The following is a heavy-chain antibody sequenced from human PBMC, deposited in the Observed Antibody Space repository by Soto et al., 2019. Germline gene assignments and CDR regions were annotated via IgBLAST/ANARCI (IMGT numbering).Heavy chain of an antibody. CDR2: IFYSGST. D-gene: IGHD6-19*01. CDR3: ARVRSGPKFDY. J-gene: IGHJ4*02. Sequence: PSETLSLTCTVSGVSIRTSTYSWGWIRQPPGKGLEWIGSIFYSGSTYYNPSLKSRVTISVDTPKNRFSLKLSSETAADTAVYYRARVRSGPKFDYWGQGTLVTVSS. V-gene: IGHV4-39*01. CDR1: GVSIRTSTYS.